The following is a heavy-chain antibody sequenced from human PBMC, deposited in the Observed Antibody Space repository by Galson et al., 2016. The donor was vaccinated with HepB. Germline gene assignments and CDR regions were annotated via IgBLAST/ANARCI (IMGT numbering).Heavy chain of an antibody. V-gene: IGHV3-30*18. D-gene: IGHD1-26*01. CDR3: AKDRVKVATLNWFDP. Sequence: SLRLSCAASGFTFSNYGMHWVRQAPGKGLEWVAVISYSGSNKYYADSVKGRFTTSRDNFKNTLYLQMNSLRAEDTAVYYCAKDRVKVATLNWFDPWGQGTLVTVSS. CDR2: ISYSGSNK. CDR1: GFTFSNYG. J-gene: IGHJ5*02.